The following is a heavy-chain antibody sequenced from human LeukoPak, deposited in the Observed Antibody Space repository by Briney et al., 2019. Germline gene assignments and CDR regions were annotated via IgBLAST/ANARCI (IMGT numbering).Heavy chain of an antibody. CDR2: IYPGDSDT. Sequence: GESLKISCKGSGYIFTSYWIGWVRQLPGKGLEWMGIIYPGDSDTRYSPSFQGQVTISADKSISTAYLQWSSLKASDTAMYYCARITTYDIFTGYYKNWFDPWGQGTLVTVSS. V-gene: IGHV5-51*01. CDR1: GYIFTSYW. CDR3: ARITTYDIFTGYYKNWFDP. D-gene: IGHD3-9*01. J-gene: IGHJ5*02.